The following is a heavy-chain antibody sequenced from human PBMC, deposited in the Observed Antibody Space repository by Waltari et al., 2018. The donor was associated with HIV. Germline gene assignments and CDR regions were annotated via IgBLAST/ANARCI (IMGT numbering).Heavy chain of an antibody. V-gene: IGHV2-5*01. Sequence: QITLKESGPTLVKPTQTLTLTCTFSGFSPSTSGVGVGWIRQPPGKAPEWLALIYWNDDKRYSPSLKSRLTITKDTSKNQVVLTMTNMDPVDTATYYCAHRRLARAVAGTLYNWFDPWGQGILVTVSS. J-gene: IGHJ5*02. CDR3: AHRRLARAVAGTLYNWFDP. CDR1: GFSPSTSGVG. CDR2: IYWNDDK. D-gene: IGHD6-19*01.